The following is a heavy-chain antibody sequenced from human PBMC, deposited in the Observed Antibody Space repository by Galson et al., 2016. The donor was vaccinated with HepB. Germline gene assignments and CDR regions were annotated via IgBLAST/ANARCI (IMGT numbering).Heavy chain of an antibody. V-gene: IGHV1-69*13. J-gene: IGHJ6*02. CDR2: FIPISDTI. CDR1: GGTFSTYA. D-gene: IGHD1-14*01. CDR3: ARSGQGTGLNPLYYAMDV. Sequence: SVKVSCKASGGTFSTYAINWVRQAPGHGLEWMGGFIPISDTIHYAQHFQGRVKITADGSATTAYMDLSSLRSEDTAVYYFARSGQGTGLNPLYYAMDVWGQGTAVTVSS.